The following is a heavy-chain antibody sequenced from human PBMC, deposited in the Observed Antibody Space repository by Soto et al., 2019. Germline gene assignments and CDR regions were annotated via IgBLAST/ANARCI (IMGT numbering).Heavy chain of an antibody. J-gene: IGHJ5*02. D-gene: IGHD3-9*01. Sequence: GGSLRLSCAASGFTFSSYAMSWVRQAPGKGLEWVSAISGSGGSTYYADSVKGRFTISRDNSKNTLYLQMNSLRAEDTAVYYCAKDHLLRYFDWLSRPYSSQRDGSGFDPWGQGTLVTVSS. CDR2: ISGSGGST. CDR3: AKDHLLRYFDWLSRPYSSQRDGSGFDP. CDR1: GFTFSSYA. V-gene: IGHV3-23*01.